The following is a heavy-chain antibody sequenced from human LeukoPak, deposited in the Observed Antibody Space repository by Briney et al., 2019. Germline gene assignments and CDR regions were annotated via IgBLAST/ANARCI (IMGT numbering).Heavy chain of an antibody. CDR3: ARSLSTVVAAYFDY. V-gene: IGHV3-48*03. J-gene: IGHJ4*02. CDR1: GFTFSSYE. Sequence: GGSLRLSCAASGFTFSSYEMNWVRQAPGKGLEWVSYISSSGSTIYYADSVKGRFTISRDNAKNSLYLQMNSLRAEDTAVYYCARSLSTVVAAYFDYWGQGPLVTVSS. D-gene: IGHD2-15*01. CDR2: ISSSGSTI.